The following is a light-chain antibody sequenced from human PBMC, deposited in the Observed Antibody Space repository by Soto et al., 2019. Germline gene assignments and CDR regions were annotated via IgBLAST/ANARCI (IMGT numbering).Light chain of an antibody. Sequence: DIVLTQSLGAMSLSTGARATLSCRASLSVSSLYLAWYQQNPGEAPKLHNYGASSRAPGVPDRFSGSGCGTDFTLTSGRLEPEEFAVYYCQQYGSSALTFGPGTKVDI. CDR2: GAS. CDR3: QQYGSSALT. J-gene: IGKJ3*01. CDR1: LSVSSLY. V-gene: IGKV3-20*01.